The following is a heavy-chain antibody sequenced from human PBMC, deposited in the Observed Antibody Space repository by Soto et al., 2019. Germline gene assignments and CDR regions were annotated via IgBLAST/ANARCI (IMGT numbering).Heavy chain of an antibody. J-gene: IGHJ5*02. D-gene: IGHD2-15*01. Sequence: ASVKVSCKASGYTFTSYGISWVRQAPGQGLEWMGWISAYNGNTNYAQKLQGRVTMTTDTSTSTAYMELRSLRSDDTAVYYCARDPLYCSGGSCYPVDINWFDPWGQGTLVTVSS. CDR2: ISAYNGNT. V-gene: IGHV1-18*01. CDR3: ARDPLYCSGGSCYPVDINWFDP. CDR1: GYTFTSYG.